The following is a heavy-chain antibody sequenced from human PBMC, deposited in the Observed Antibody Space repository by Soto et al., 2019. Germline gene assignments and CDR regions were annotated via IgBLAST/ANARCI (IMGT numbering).Heavy chain of an antibody. Sequence: QVQLVESGGGVVQPGRSLRLSCAASGFTFSSYGMHWVRQAPGKGLEWVAVISYDGSNKYYADSVKGRFTISRDNSKNTLYLPMKSLRAEDTAVYYCAKERPGIAVAGPLDYWGQGNLVTVSS. D-gene: IGHD6-19*01. J-gene: IGHJ4*02. V-gene: IGHV3-30*18. CDR3: AKERPGIAVAGPLDY. CDR2: ISYDGSNK. CDR1: GFTFSSYG.